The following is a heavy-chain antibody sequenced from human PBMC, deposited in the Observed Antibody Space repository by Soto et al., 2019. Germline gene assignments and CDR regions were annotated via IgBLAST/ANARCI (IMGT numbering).Heavy chain of an antibody. J-gene: IGHJ5*02. CDR3: ARGQIYDFWSGYHNWFDP. CDR1: GGSISSYY. V-gene: IGHV4-59*01. CDR2: IYYSGST. D-gene: IGHD3-3*01. Sequence: SETLSLTCTVSGGSISSYYWSWIRQPPGKGLEWIGYIYYSGSTNYNPSLKSRVTISVDTSKNQFSLKLSSVTAADTAVYYCARGQIYDFWSGYHNWFDPWGQGTLVTVSS.